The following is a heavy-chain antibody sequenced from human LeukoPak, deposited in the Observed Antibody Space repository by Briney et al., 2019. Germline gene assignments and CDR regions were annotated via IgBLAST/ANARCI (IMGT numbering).Heavy chain of an antibody. CDR1: GGSISSGGYY. V-gene: IGHV4-30-2*01. D-gene: IGHD2-15*01. CDR3: ARTPQAATFDY. J-gene: IGHJ4*02. CDR2: IYHSGST. Sequence: TLSLTCTVSGGSISSGGYYWSWIRQPPGKGLEWIGYIYHSGSTYYNPSLKSRVTISVDRSKNQFSLKLSSVTAADTAVYYCARTPQAATFDYWGQGTLVTVSS.